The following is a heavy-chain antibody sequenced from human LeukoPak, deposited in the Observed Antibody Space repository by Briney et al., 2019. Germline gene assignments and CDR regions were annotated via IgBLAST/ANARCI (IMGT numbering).Heavy chain of an antibody. CDR1: GGSISSYY. J-gene: IGHJ4*02. CDR3: ARGMVTHEYD. Sequence: PSETLSLTCTVSGGSISSYYWSWIRQPPGKGLEWIGYIYYSGSTNYNPSLKSRVTTSVDTSKNQISLKLSSVTAADTAVYYCARGMVTHEYDWGQGTLVTVSS. D-gene: IGHD2-21*02. CDR2: IYYSGST. V-gene: IGHV4-59*01.